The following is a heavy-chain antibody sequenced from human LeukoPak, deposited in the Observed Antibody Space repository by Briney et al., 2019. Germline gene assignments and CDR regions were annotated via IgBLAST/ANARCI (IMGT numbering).Heavy chain of an antibody. Sequence: SETLSLTCTVSAGSISRNFWSWFRQPPGKGLEWIGYIYYSGTTTYNPSLERRVTISVDASKSQFTLKLSSVTAADTAVYYCSRLGGSGYYSDYWGPGTLVTVSS. D-gene: IGHD5-12*01. CDR1: AGSISRNF. CDR2: IYYSGTT. J-gene: IGHJ4*02. CDR3: SRLGGSGYYSDY. V-gene: IGHV4-59*08.